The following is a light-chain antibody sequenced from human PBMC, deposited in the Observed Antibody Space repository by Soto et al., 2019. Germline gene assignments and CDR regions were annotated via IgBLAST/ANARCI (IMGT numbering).Light chain of an antibody. Sequence: DIQMTQSPSSLSASVGDRVTITCQARQDISTYLNWYQQKPGKAPKLLIYDASNLETGVPSRFSGSGSGTDFTFTSSSLKPEDIATYYCQQYDNLPMYTFGQGTKVEIK. V-gene: IGKV1-33*01. J-gene: IGKJ2*01. CDR3: QQYDNLPMYT. CDR2: DAS. CDR1: QDISTY.